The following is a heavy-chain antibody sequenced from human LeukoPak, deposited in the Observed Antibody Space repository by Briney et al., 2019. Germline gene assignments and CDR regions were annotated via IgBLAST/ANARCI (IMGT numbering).Heavy chain of an antibody. V-gene: IGHV4-31*03. D-gene: IGHD3-10*01. CDR2: IYYSGST. CDR3: AREYYYGSGSYYNEDYFDY. Sequence: RASETLSLTCTVSGGSISSGGYYWSWIRQHPGKGLEWIGYIYYSGSTYYNPSLKSRVTISVDTSKNQFSLKLSSVTAADTAVYYCAREYYYGSGSYYNEDYFDYWGQGTLVTVPS. J-gene: IGHJ4*02. CDR1: GGSISSGGYY.